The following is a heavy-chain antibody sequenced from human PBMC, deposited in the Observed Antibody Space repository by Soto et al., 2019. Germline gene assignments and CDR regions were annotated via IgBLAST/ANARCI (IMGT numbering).Heavy chain of an antibody. D-gene: IGHD6-6*01. CDR2: INPSVGST. CDR1: GYTFTDYR. J-gene: IGHJ5*02. Sequence: QVQLVQSGVEVKKPGASVKVSCKASGYTFTDYRMIWVRQAPGQGLEWMGIINPSVGSTNYAPNFQGRVTLTRDSFTSTVYMELSNLRSEDTAVYYCARPAGRLANWFDPWGQGTLVTVSS. V-gene: IGHV1-46*01. CDR3: ARPAGRLANWFDP.